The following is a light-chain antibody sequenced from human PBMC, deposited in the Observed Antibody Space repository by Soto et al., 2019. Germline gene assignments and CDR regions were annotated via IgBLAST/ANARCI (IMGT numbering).Light chain of an antibody. J-gene: IGKJ1*01. V-gene: IGKV4-1*01. CDR3: QQYYSTPRT. Sequence: DIVMTQSPDSLAVSRGERATINCKSSQSVLYSSNNKNYLAWYQQKPGQPPKLLIYWAYTRESGVPDRFSGSGSGTDFPLTISSLQAEDVAVYYCQQYYSTPRTFGQGTKVEIK. CDR1: QSVLYSSNNKNY. CDR2: WAY.